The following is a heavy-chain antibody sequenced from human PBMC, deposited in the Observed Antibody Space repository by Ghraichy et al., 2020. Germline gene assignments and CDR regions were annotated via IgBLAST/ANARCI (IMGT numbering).Heavy chain of an antibody. V-gene: IGHV3-9*01. Sequence: LSLTCAASGFTFDYYAMHWVRQAPGKGLEWVSGISWNSGSIGYADSVKGRFTISRDNAKNSLYLQMNSLRAEDTALYYCARTTTPVGTSPFDYWGQGTLVTVSS. D-gene: IGHD1/OR15-1a*01. CDR1: GFTFDYYA. J-gene: IGHJ4*02. CDR2: ISWNSGSI. CDR3: ARTTTPVGTSPFDY.